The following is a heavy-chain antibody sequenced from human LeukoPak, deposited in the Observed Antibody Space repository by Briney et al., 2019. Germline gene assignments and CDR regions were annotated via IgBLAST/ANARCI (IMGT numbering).Heavy chain of an antibody. V-gene: IGHV1-2*02. Sequence: ASVKVSCKASGYTFTGYCMHWVRQAPGQGLEWMGWINPNSGGTNYAQKFQGRVTMTRDTSISTAYMELSRLRSDDTAVYYCARDLKLSRLLWFGELLSKVAYYFDYWGQGTLVTVSS. CDR2: INPNSGGT. D-gene: IGHD3-10*01. J-gene: IGHJ4*02. CDR1: GYTFTGYC. CDR3: ARDLKLSRLLWFGELLSKVAYYFDY.